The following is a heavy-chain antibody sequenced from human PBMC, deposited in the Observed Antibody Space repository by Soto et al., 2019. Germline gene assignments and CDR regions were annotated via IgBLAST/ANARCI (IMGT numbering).Heavy chain of an antibody. CDR1: GISLNDYA. V-gene: IGHV3-30*03. Sequence: SLRLSCATSGISLNDYAMYWARRATGQGLERVAMISSDGHHQFYLDCLRCRFPAPRHNTKNSLLFQMNSIRPEDPAVYHGSRGTYCPQSSSLHADYWGPGTMVTVSS. D-gene: IGHD2-15*01. CDR3: SRGTYCPQSSSLHADY. CDR2: ISSDGHHQ. J-gene: IGHJ4*02.